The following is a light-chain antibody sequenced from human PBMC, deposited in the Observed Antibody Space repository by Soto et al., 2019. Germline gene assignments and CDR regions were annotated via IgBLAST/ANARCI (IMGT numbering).Light chain of an antibody. J-gene: IGLJ3*02. V-gene: IGLV1-40*01. CDR2: GNS. CDR3: QSYDSSLSGSV. CDR1: SSNIGAGYD. Sequence: QSVLTQPPSVSGASGQRVTISCTGSSSNIGAGYDVHWYQQLPGTAPKLLIYGNSHRPSGVPDRFSGSKSGTSASLAITGLQAEDEADYYCQSYDSSLSGSVFGGGTKVTVL.